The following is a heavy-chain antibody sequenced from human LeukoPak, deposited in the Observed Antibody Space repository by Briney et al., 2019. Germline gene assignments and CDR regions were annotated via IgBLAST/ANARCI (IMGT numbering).Heavy chain of an antibody. CDR2: IIPLFGKA. Sequence: GASVTVSRKASGGTFSIYAIIWVRQAPGQGLEWMGGIIPLFGKANNAQKFQGRVTITTDESTSTDYMELSSLRSEDTAVYYCARGPILWPPSLPDVFDIWGQGTMVTVSS. D-gene: IGHD2-21*01. CDR1: GGTFSIYA. V-gene: IGHV1-69*05. J-gene: IGHJ3*02. CDR3: ARGPILWPPSLPDVFDI.